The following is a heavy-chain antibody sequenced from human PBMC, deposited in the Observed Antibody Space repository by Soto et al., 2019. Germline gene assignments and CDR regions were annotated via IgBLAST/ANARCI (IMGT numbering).Heavy chain of an antibody. D-gene: IGHD3-9*01. Sequence: PGESLKISCAASGFTFSSYSMNWVRQAPGKGLEWVSSISSSSSYIYYADSVKGRFTISRDNAKNSLYLQMNSLRAEDTAVYYCARAEGDILTGYPFDYWGQGTLVTVSS. V-gene: IGHV3-21*01. CDR2: ISSSSSYI. J-gene: IGHJ4*02. CDR3: ARAEGDILTGYPFDY. CDR1: GFTFSSYS.